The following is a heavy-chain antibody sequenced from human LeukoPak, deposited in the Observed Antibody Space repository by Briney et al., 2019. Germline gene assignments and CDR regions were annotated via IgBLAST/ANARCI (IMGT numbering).Heavy chain of an antibody. CDR2: IKQDGSEK. CDR3: ARDPGLYYYGSGSFLDI. J-gene: IGHJ3*02. V-gene: IGHV3-7*01. Sequence: GGSLRLSCAASGFTFSSYWMSWVRQAPGKGLEWVANIKQDGSEKYYVDSVKGRFTISRDNAKNSLYLQMNSLRAEDTAVYYCARDPGLYYYGSGSFLDIWGQGTMVTVSS. D-gene: IGHD3-10*01. CDR1: GFTFSSYW.